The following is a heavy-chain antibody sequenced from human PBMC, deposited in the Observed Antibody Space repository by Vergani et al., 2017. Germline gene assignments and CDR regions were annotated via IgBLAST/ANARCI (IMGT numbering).Heavy chain of an antibody. Sequence: QVHLVESGGGVVQPGRSLRLSCVVSGFTSSYYGMHWVRQAPGKGLEWVAVISYDGTQKYYADSVKGRFTISRDNSKGTLYRQMNSLRTEDTAVYYCATKSCGTPGCQIGYFREWGQGTLVTVSS. J-gene: IGHJ1*01. D-gene: IGHD1-1*01. V-gene: IGHV3-30*03. CDR3: ATKSCGTPGCQIGYFRE. CDR2: ISYDGTQK. CDR1: GFTSSYYG.